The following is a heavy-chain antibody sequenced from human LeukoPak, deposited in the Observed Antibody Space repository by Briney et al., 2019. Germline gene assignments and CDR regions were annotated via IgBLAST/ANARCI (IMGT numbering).Heavy chain of an antibody. CDR3: ARLGSSWIPYYYYYYMDV. CDR2: INHSGST. CDR1: GGSFSGYY. V-gene: IGHV4-34*01. J-gene: IGHJ6*03. D-gene: IGHD6-13*01. Sequence: SETLSLTCAVYGGSFSGYYWSWIRQPPGKGLEWIGEINHSGSTNYNPSLKSRVTISVDTSKNQFSLKLSSVTAADTAVYYCARLGSSWIPYYYYYYMDVWGKGTTVTISS.